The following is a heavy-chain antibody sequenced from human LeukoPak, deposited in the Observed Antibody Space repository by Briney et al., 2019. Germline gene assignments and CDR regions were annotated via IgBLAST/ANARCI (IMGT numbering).Heavy chain of an antibody. CDR1: GFTFNSYA. D-gene: IGHD2-8*02. V-gene: IGHV3-33*01. CDR3: ARDRTGGGDFFDH. J-gene: IGHJ4*02. CDR2: VWYDGRNK. Sequence: GGSLRLSCAASGFTFNSYAMHWVRQVPGKGLEWVAVVWYDGRNKYYADSVKGRFTISRDDSKNTLYLQMNSLRAEDTALYYCARDRTGGGDFFDHWGQGTLVTVSS.